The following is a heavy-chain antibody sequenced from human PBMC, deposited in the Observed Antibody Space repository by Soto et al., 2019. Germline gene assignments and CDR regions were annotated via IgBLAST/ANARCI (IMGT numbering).Heavy chain of an antibody. J-gene: IGHJ4*02. Sequence: QAQLVESGGGVVQPGTSLRLSCAASGFTISTHGMHWVRQAPGKGLSWLANIWYDGSNKFYAESVKGRFSISKDNSKNTLYLQMSSLRADDTAVYYCAAATTWNFHFPYWGQGTQVTGSS. CDR1: GFTISTHG. CDR3: AAATTWNFHFPY. CDR2: IWYDGSNK. V-gene: IGHV3-33*03. D-gene: IGHD1-7*01.